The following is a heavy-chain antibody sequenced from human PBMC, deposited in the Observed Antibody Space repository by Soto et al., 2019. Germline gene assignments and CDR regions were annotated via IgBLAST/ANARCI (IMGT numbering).Heavy chain of an antibody. J-gene: IGHJ4*02. CDR2: IWYDGSNK. D-gene: IGHD6-13*01. CDR3: ARKYSSSWPSPYFDY. V-gene: IGHV3-33*01. Sequence: GGSLRLSCAASGFTFSSYGMHWVRQAPGKGLEWVAVIWYDGSNKYYADSVKGRFTISRDNSKNTLYLQMNNLRAEDTAVYYCARKYSSSWPSPYFDYWGQGTLVTVSS. CDR1: GFTFSSYG.